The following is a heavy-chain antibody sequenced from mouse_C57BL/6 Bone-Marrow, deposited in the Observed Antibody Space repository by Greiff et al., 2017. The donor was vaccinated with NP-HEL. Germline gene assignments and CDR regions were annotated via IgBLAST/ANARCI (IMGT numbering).Heavy chain of an antibody. J-gene: IGHJ2*01. V-gene: IGHV1-59*01. D-gene: IGHD6-2*01. CDR2: IDPSDSYT. Sequence: QVQLQQPGAELVRPGTSVKLSCKASGYTFTSCWMHWVKQRPGQGLEWIGVIDPSDSYTNYNQKFKGKATLTVDTSSSTAYMQLSSLTSEDSAVYYCARAGLLSFDYWGQGTTLTVSS. CDR3: ARAGLLSFDY. CDR1: GYTFTSCW.